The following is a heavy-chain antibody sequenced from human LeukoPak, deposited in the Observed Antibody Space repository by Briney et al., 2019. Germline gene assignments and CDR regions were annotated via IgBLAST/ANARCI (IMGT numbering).Heavy chain of an antibody. CDR1: GFTFSSYA. V-gene: IGHV3-23*01. Sequence: GGSLRLSCAASGFTFSSYAMNWVRQALGKGLEWVSGITGSGDRTYYADSVKGRFTISRDNSKNTLYLRMNSLRAEDTALYYCAKDSYDSGGYYHFDYWGQGTLVTVSS. CDR3: AKDSYDSGGYYHFDY. CDR2: ITGSGDRT. J-gene: IGHJ4*02. D-gene: IGHD3-22*01.